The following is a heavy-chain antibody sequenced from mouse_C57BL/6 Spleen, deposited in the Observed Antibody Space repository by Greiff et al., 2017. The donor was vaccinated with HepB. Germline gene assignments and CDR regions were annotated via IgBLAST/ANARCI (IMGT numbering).Heavy chain of an antibody. J-gene: IGHJ2*01. Sequence: EVKLMESEGGLVQPGSSMKLSCTASGFTFSDYYMAWVRQVPEKGLEWVANINYDGSSTYYLDSLKSRFIISRDNAKNILYLQMSSLKSEDTATYYCARDRLGPFDYWGQGTTLTVSS. V-gene: IGHV5-16*01. CDR3: ARDRLGPFDY. CDR1: GFTFSDYY. CDR2: INYDGSST. D-gene: IGHD1-2*01.